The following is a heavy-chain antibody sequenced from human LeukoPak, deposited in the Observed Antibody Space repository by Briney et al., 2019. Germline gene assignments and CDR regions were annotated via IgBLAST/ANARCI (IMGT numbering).Heavy chain of an antibody. Sequence: SETLSLTCAVYGGSFNGYYWSWIRQPPGKGLEWIGEINHSGSTNYNPSLKSRVTISVDTSKNQFSLKLSSVTAADAAVYYCARRTRYSSSSYYFDYWGQGTLVTVSS. D-gene: IGHD6-6*01. CDR1: GGSFNGYY. V-gene: IGHV4-34*01. CDR2: INHSGST. J-gene: IGHJ4*02. CDR3: ARRTRYSSSSYYFDY.